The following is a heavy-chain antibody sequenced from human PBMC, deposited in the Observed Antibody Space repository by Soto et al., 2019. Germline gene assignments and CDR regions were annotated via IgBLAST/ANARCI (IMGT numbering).Heavy chain of an antibody. CDR2: IYPGDSDT. J-gene: IGHJ3*02. V-gene: IGHV5-51*01. CDR1: GYSFTSYW. D-gene: IGHD6-19*01. Sequence: GESLKISCKGSGYSFTSYWTGWVRQMPGKGLEWMGIIYPGDSDTRYSPSFQGQVTISADKSISTAYLQWSSLKASDTAMYYCARQHPTGYSSGWYILRPRGHDAFDIWGQGTMVTVSS. CDR3: ARQHPTGYSSGWYILRPRGHDAFDI.